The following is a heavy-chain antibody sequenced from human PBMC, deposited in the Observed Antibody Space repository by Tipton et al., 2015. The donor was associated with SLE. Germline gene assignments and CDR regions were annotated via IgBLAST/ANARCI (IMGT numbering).Heavy chain of an antibody. D-gene: IGHD2-15*01. Sequence: SLRLSCAASGFTFSSYWMSWVRQAPGKGLEWVANIKQDGSEKYYVDSVKGRFTISRDNAKNSLYLQMNSLRAEDTAVYYCARDFSYCSGGSCYFYGMDVWGQGTTVTVSS. CDR1: GFTFSSYW. V-gene: IGHV3-7*01. CDR3: ARDFSYCSGGSCYFYGMDV. CDR2: IKQDGSEK. J-gene: IGHJ6*02.